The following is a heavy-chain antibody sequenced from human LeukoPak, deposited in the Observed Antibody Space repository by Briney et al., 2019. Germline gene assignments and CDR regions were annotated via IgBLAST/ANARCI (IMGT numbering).Heavy chain of an antibody. Sequence: LGESLKISCKGSGYTFSNYWIGWVRQMPGKGLEWMGIIYPADSDTTYSPSFRGQVTISADKSITTAYLQWSSLKASDTAMYYCVRGYCSISTCRRLDYWGQGTLVTVSS. CDR3: VRGYCSISTCRRLDY. D-gene: IGHD2-2*01. CDR1: GYTFSNYW. J-gene: IGHJ4*02. V-gene: IGHV5-51*01. CDR2: IYPADSDT.